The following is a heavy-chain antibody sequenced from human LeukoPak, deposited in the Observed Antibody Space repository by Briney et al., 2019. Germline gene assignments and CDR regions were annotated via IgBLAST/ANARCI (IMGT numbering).Heavy chain of an antibody. CDR3: AKDSEWDLPNYFDY. D-gene: IGHD1-26*01. CDR2: IRYDRSNK. Sequence: GGSLRLSCAASGFTFSSYGMHWVRQAPGKGLEWVAFIRYDRSNKYYADSVKGRFTISRDNSKNTLYLQMNSLRAEDTAVYYCAKDSEWDLPNYFDYWGQGTLVTVSS. J-gene: IGHJ4*02. CDR1: GFTFSSYG. V-gene: IGHV3-30*02.